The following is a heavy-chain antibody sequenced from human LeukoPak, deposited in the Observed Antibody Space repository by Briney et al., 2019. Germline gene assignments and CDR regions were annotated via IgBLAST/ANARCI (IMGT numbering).Heavy chain of an antibody. CDR3: ARALGYSSGL. Sequence: GGALRLPCAASGFTFSSYEMNWVRQAPGKGLEWVSYISSGGSIIYYADSVKGRFTISRDNAKNSLYLQMNSLRAEDTAVYYCARALGYSSGLWGQGTLVTVSS. D-gene: IGHD5-18*01. CDR1: GFTFSSYE. J-gene: IGHJ1*01. V-gene: IGHV3-48*03. CDR2: ISSGGSII.